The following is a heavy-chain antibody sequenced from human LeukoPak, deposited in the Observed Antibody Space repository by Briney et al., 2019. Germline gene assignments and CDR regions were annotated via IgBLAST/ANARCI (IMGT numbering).Heavy chain of an antibody. Sequence: SVKVSCKACGGTFSSYAIRWVRQAPGQGLEWMGRIIPILGIANYAQKFQGRVTITADKSTSTAYMELSSLRSEDTAVYYCASLLTIAAAGTLFHYWGQGTLVTVSS. CDR1: GGTFSSYA. D-gene: IGHD6-13*01. J-gene: IGHJ4*02. CDR3: ASLLTIAAAGTLFHY. CDR2: IIPILGIA. V-gene: IGHV1-69*04.